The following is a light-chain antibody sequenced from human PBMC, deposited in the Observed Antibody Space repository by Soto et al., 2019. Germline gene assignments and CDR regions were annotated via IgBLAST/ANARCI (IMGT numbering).Light chain of an antibody. Sequence: EIVLTQSPGTLSLSPGERATLSCGASQSVSSSYLAWYQQKPGLAPRLLIYATSSRATGIPDRFSGGGSGTDFTLTISRLEPEDFAVYYCQQYGTSPRSITFGQGTRLEI. CDR3: QQYGTSPRSIT. J-gene: IGKJ5*01. CDR1: QSVSSSY. CDR2: ATS. V-gene: IGKV3D-20*01.